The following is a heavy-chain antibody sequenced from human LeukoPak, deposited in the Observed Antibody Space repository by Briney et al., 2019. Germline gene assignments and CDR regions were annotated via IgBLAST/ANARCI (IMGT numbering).Heavy chain of an antibody. CDR1: GYTFTGYY. D-gene: IGHD5-18*01. CDR3: AKDSPRVTAMTNFDY. J-gene: IGHJ4*02. Sequence: GASVKVSCKASGYTFTGYYMHWVPQAPGQGLEWMGRINPNSGGTNYAQKFQGRVTMTRDTSISTAYMELSRLRSDDTAVYYCAKDSPRVTAMTNFDYWGQGTLVTVSS. CDR2: INPNSGGT. V-gene: IGHV1-2*06.